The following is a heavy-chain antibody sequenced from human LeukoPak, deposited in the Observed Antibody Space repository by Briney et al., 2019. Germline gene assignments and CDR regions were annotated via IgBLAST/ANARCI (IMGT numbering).Heavy chain of an antibody. CDR3: ARGFLEYCSGGSCYSEVGNDY. J-gene: IGHJ4*02. V-gene: IGHV3-48*03. CDR2: ISSSGSTI. D-gene: IGHD2-15*01. Sequence: GGSLRLSCAASGFTFSSYEMNWVRQAPGKGLEWVSYISSSGSTIYYADSGKGRFTISRDNAKNSLYLQMNSLRAEDTAVYYCARGFLEYCSGGSCYSEVGNDYWGQGTLVTVSS. CDR1: GFTFSSYE.